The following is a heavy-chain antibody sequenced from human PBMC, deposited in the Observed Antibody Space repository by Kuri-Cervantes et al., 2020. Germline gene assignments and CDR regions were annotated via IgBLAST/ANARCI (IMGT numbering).Heavy chain of an antibody. Sequence: GGSLRLSCAASGFSLSTYWMNWVRQAPGKGLEWVSTISASGGSTYYADSVKGRFTISRDNSKNTLYLQMNSLRAGDTAVYYCAKGPGYGDYGEYYFDYWGQGTQVTVSS. CDR3: AKGPGYGDYGEYYFDY. CDR1: GFSLSTYW. V-gene: IGHV3-23*01. J-gene: IGHJ4*02. CDR2: ISASGGST. D-gene: IGHD4-17*01.